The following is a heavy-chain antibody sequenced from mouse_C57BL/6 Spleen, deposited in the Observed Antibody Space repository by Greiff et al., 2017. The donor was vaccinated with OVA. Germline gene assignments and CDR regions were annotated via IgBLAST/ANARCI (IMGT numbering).Heavy chain of an antibody. CDR2: IDPSDSDT. Sequence: QVQLQQPGAELVRPGSSVKLSCKASGYTFTSYWMHWVQQRPIQGLEWIGNIDPSDSDTHYNQKFKDKATLTVDKSSSTAYMQLSSLTSEDSAVYYCARGGYAMDYWGQGTSVTVSS. V-gene: IGHV1-52*01. CDR1: GYTFTSYW. J-gene: IGHJ4*01. CDR3: ARGGYAMDY.